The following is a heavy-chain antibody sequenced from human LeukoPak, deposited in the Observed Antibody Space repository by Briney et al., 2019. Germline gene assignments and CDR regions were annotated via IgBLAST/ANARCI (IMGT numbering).Heavy chain of an antibody. Sequence: SETLSLTCTVSGGSIGWDYWSWIRQPPGKGLEWIGRIYTTGTTQYNPSLKSRVTMSIDTSTNQFSLNLRSMAAADTAVYYCGRQGYIAAHYFLDFWSQGTLVAVS. J-gene: IGHJ4*02. CDR3: GRQGYIAAHYFLDF. V-gene: IGHV4-4*07. D-gene: IGHD2-15*01. CDR2: IYTTGTT. CDR1: GGSIGWDY.